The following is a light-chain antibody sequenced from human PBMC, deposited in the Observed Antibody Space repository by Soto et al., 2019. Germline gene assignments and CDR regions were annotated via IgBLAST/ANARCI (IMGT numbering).Light chain of an antibody. J-gene: IGLJ1*01. CDR2: GNS. V-gene: IGLV1-40*01. Sequence: QSVLTQPPSVSGAPGQRVTISCTGSSSNIGAGYDVHWYQQLPGTAPKLLIYGNSNRPSGVPDRFSGSKSGTSASLAITGLQAEDEADYYFQSYHSSLHGPRVFGTGTKLTVL. CDR1: SSNIGAGYD. CDR3: QSYHSSLHGPRV.